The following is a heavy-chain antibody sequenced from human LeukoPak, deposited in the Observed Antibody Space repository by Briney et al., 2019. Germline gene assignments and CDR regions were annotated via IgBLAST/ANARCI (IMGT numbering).Heavy chain of an antibody. V-gene: IGHV4-34*01. CDR1: GGSINSYY. Sequence: PPETLSLTCTVSGGSINSYYWNWIRQPPGKGLEWIGQINHSRSTHYNPSLKSRVTISVDTSKNQFSLKLSSVTAADTAVYYCARVPKYFDLWGRGTLVTVSS. CDR3: ARVPKYFDL. J-gene: IGHJ2*01. CDR2: INHSRST.